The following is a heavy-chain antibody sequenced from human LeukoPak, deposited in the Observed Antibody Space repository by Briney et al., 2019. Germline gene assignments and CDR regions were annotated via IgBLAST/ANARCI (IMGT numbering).Heavy chain of an antibody. V-gene: IGHV3-7*01. D-gene: IGHD2-21*02. CDR1: GFTFSSYW. J-gene: IGHJ6*02. Sequence: GGSLRLSCAASGFTFSSYWMSWVRQAPGKGLEWVANIKQDGSEKYYVDSVKGRFTISRDNSKNTLYLQMNSLRAEDTAVYYCATSPRNCGGDCYSYYYYGMDVWGQGTTVTVSS. CDR2: IKQDGSEK. CDR3: ATSPRNCGGDCYSYYYYGMDV.